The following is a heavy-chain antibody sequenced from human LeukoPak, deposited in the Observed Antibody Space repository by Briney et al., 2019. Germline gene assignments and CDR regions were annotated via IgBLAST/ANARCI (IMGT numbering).Heavy chain of an antibody. V-gene: IGHV3-23*01. CDR2: NSFGGGGT. CDR3: ARDGGYCSGVYCKNNWFDP. Sequence: GGSLRLSCATSGFTFRSFAMSWVRQTPGKGLEWVSSNSFGGGGTYYADSVKGRFTVSRDNSKNTLYLQMNRLRAEETPVYYCARDGGYCSGVYCKNNWFDPWGQGTLVTVSS. J-gene: IGHJ5*02. CDR1: GFTFRSFA. D-gene: IGHD2-15*01.